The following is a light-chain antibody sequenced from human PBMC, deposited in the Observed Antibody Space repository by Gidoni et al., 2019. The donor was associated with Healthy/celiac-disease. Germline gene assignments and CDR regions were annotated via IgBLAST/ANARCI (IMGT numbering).Light chain of an antibody. CDR1: QGISSY. CDR3: QQYYSYLIT. Sequence: AIRMTQSPSSLSASTGDRVTIACRASQGISSYLAWYQQKPGKAPKLLIYAASTLHSGVPSRFSGSGSGTDFTLTISCLQSEDFATYYCQQYYSYLITFGPGTKVDIK. V-gene: IGKV1-8*01. CDR2: AAS. J-gene: IGKJ3*01.